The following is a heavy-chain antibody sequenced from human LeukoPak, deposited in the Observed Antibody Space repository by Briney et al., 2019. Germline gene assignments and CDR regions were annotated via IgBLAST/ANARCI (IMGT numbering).Heavy chain of an antibody. J-gene: IGHJ4*02. CDR1: EYIFTDYY. D-gene: IGHD3-9*01. Sequence: ASMKVSCKASEYIFTDYYIHWVRQAPGQGLEWMGWIDPHSGGTNYAQNFQDRVTMTGDTSISTAYMELSRLISDDTAIYYCARGGDNYDILTQWGQGTLVTVSS. CDR2: IDPHSGGT. V-gene: IGHV1-2*02. CDR3: ARGGDNYDILTQ.